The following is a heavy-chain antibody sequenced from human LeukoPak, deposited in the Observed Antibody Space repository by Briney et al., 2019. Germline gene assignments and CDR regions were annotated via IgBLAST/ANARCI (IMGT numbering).Heavy chain of an antibody. CDR3: ARCRSGSTKWFDP. V-gene: IGHV3-7*05. CDR2: IKQDGSEK. J-gene: IGHJ5*01. CDR1: GFTFSSYW. Sequence: PGGSLRLSCAASGFTFSSYWMSWVRQAPGKGLEWVANIKQDGSEKYYVDSVKGRFTISRDNAKNSLYLQTNSLRAEDTAVYYCARCRSGSTKWFDPWGQGTMVTVSS. D-gene: IGHD2-15*01.